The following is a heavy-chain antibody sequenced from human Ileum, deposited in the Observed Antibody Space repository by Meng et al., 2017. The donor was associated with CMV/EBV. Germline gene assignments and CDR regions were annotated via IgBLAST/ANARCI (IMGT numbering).Heavy chain of an antibody. Sequence: NWLSWVRQPPGKGLEWIGEIYHSGSTNYNPSLKSRVTISVDKSKNQFSLKLSSVTAADTAVYYCARDRTPYYYDSSGYRKYWYFDLWGRGTLVTVSS. CDR2: IYHSGST. CDR1: NW. J-gene: IGHJ2*01. V-gene: IGHV4-4*02. CDR3: ARDRTPYYYDSSGYRKYWYFDL. D-gene: IGHD3-22*01.